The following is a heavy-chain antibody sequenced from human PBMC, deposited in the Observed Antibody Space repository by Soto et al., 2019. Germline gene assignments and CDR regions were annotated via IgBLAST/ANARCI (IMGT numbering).Heavy chain of an antibody. J-gene: IGHJ4*02. CDR3: ARLAAAGGPNFDY. V-gene: IGHV3-48*03. CDR1: GFTFSSYE. CDR2: ISSSGSTI. Sequence: PGGSLRLSCAASGFTFSSYEMNWVRQAPGKGLEWVSYISSSGSTIYYADSVKGRFTISRDNAKNSLYLQMNSLRAKDTAVYYCARLAAAGGPNFDYWGQGTLVTVSS. D-gene: IGHD6-13*01.